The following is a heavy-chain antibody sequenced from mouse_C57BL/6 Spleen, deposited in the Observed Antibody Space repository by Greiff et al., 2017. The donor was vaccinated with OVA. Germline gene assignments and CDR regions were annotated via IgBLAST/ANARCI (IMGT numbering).Heavy chain of an antibody. CDR2: INPSNGGT. CDR3: AREGYDYDGAMDY. CDR1: GYTFTSYW. J-gene: IGHJ4*01. Sequence: QVQLQQPGTELVKPGASVKLSCKASGYTFTSYWMHWVQQRPGQGLEWIGNINPSNGGTNYNEKFKSKATLTVDKSSSTAYMQLSSLTSEDSAVYYCAREGYDYDGAMDYWGQGTSVTVSS. V-gene: IGHV1-53*01. D-gene: IGHD2-4*01.